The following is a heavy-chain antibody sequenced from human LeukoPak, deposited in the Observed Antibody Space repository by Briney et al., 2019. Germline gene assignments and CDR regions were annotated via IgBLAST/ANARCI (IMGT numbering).Heavy chain of an antibody. Sequence: QPGGSLRLSCVASGFTFTSYGMHWVRQAPGKGLEWVSAISKSGDSTFYADSVKGRFTISRDNSQNTLYVQMNSLRAEDTAVYYCAKDQGYSSAWYSRDGFDMWGQGTMVTVSS. D-gene: IGHD6-19*01. J-gene: IGHJ3*02. CDR1: GFTFTSYG. V-gene: IGHV3-23*01. CDR2: ISKSGDST. CDR3: AKDQGYSSAWYSRDGFDM.